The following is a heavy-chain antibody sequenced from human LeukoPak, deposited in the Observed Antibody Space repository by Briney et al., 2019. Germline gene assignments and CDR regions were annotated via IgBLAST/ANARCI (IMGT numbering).Heavy chain of an antibody. D-gene: IGHD6-19*01. CDR3: ATLGETSGWYPDH. CDR1: GFTVGGSA. J-gene: IGHJ4*02. V-gene: IGHV3-73*01. CDR2: GRSKGYNYAT. Sequence: GGSLRLSCAGSGFTVGGSAMLWVRQASGKGLEGLGRGRSKGYNYATAHGASVKDRFIISRDDSKSTAYLQMSSLKSEDTAVYYCATLGETSGWYPDHWGQGTLVTVSS.